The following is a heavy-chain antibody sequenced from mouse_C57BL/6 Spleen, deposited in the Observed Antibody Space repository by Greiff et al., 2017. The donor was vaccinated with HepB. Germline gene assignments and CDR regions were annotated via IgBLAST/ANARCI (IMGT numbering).Heavy chain of an antibody. J-gene: IGHJ2*01. CDR3: TRKGSSY. Sequence: EVKLQESGAELVRPGASVKLSCTASGFNIKDDYMHWVKQRPEQGLEWIGWIDPENGDTEYASKFQGKATITADTSSNTAYLQLSSLTSEDTAVYYCTRKGSSYWGQGTTLTVSS. CDR2: IDPENGDT. D-gene: IGHD1-1*01. V-gene: IGHV14-4*01. CDR1: GFNIKDDY.